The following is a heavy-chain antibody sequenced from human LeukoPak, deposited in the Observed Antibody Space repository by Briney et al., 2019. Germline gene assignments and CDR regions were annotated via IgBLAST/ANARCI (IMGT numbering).Heavy chain of an antibody. CDR3: ARDREYSSSGKYNWFDP. J-gene: IGHJ5*02. V-gene: IGHV1-46*01. CDR2: INPSGGST. D-gene: IGHD6-6*01. Sequence: ASVKVSCKASGYTFTSYYIHWVRQAPGQGLEWMGIINPSGGSTSYAQKFQGRVTMTRDMSTSTVYMELSSLRSEDTAVYYCARDREYSSSGKYNWFDPWGQGTLVTVSS. CDR1: GYTFTSYY.